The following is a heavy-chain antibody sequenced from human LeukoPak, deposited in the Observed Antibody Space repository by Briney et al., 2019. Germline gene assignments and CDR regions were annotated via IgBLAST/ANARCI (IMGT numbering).Heavy chain of an antibody. CDR1: VYTFTKYG. J-gene: IGHJ4*02. D-gene: IGHD2-21*01. Sequence: GASVRVSFTASVYTFTKYGISWVRQTPGQGGEWMGWRSAYNGETNNVQKIQGRGTMTTETQTSTAYMELRNLRTDDTAVYYCARDEAPVATDFDYWGQGTLVTVSS. CDR3: ARDEAPVATDFDY. V-gene: IGHV1-18*01. CDR2: RSAYNGET.